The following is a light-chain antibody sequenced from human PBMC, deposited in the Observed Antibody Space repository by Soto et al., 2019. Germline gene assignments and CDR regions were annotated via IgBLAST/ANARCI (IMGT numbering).Light chain of an antibody. CDR3: SSSAVGINVV. Sequence: QSALTQPPSASGSPGQSVTISCTGTSSDVGYYNYVSWYQQHPGKAPKLIIYEVNKRPSGVPDRFSGSKSGNTASLTVSGLQAEDEAEYYCSSSAVGINVVFGGGTKVTVL. J-gene: IGLJ2*01. CDR1: SSDVGYYNY. CDR2: EVN. V-gene: IGLV2-8*01.